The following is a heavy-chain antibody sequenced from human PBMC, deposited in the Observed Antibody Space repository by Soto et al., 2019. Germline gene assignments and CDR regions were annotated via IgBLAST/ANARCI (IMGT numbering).Heavy chain of an antibody. CDR3: ARHKTTMLTVVSAFDP. V-gene: IGHV4-39*02. D-gene: IGHD3-22*01. CDR1: GDSITRSNFY. Sequence: LSLTCTVSGDSITRSNFYWGWIRQPPGKGLEWLGSIFYSGSTFYNPALKSRVTFSVDTSKNHFSLKLSSVTAADTAVYYCARHKTTMLTVVSAFDPWGQGTRVTVSS. J-gene: IGHJ5*02. CDR2: IFYSGST.